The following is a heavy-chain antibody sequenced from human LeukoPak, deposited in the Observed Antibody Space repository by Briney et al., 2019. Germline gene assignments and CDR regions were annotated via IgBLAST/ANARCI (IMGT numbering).Heavy chain of an antibody. D-gene: IGHD3-22*01. CDR3: ARGGPYYYDSSEVGPFDY. V-gene: IGHV3-30*02. Sequence: PGGSLRLSCAASGFTFSSYGMHWVRQAPGKGLEWVAFIRYDGSNKYYADSVKGRFTISRDNAKNSLYLQMNSLRAEDTAVYYCARGGPYYYDSSEVGPFDYWGQGTLVTVSS. CDR1: GFTFSSYG. J-gene: IGHJ4*02. CDR2: IRYDGSNK.